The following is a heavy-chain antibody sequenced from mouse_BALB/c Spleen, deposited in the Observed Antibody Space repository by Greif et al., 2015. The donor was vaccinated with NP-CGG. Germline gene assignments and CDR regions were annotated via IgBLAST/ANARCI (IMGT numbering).Heavy chain of an antibody. D-gene: IGHD1-2*01. Sequence: EVQLQQSGPELVKPGASVKMSCKASGYTFTSYAMHWVKQKPGQGLEWIGYINPYNDGTKYNEKFKGKATLTSDKSSSTAYMELSSLTSEDSAVYYCARVLLRPLYYFDYWGQGTTLTVSS. V-gene: IGHV1-14*01. J-gene: IGHJ2*01. CDR3: ARVLLRPLYYFDY. CDR2: INPYNDGT. CDR1: GYTFTSYA.